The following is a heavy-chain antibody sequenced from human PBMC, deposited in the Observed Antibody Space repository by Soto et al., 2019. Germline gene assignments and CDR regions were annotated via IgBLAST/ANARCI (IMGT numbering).Heavy chain of an antibody. Sequence: GGSLRLSCAASGFTFSNASISWVRQAPGKGLEWVCGIKSKTDGGTTDYAAPVKGRFTISRDDSKNTLYLQMNSLKTEDTAVYYCTTPPVSYYYGMDVWGQGTTVTVSS. V-gene: IGHV3-15*01. CDR1: GFTFSNAS. CDR3: TTPPVSYYYGMDV. J-gene: IGHJ6*02. CDR2: IKSKTDGGTT.